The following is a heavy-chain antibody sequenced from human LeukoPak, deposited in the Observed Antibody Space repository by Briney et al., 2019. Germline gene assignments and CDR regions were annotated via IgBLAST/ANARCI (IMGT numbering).Heavy chain of an antibody. Sequence: GGSLRLSCAASGFTFSDCYMSWIRQAPGKGLEWVSYISSSGSTIYYADSVKGRFTISRDNAKNSLYLQMNSLRAEDTAVYYCARDAYTLRGVVTIFGVVIDPNFDYWGQGTLVTVSS. CDR3: ARDAYTLRGVVTIFGVVIDPNFDY. D-gene: IGHD3-3*01. J-gene: IGHJ4*02. CDR1: GFTFSDCY. CDR2: ISSSGSTI. V-gene: IGHV3-11*04.